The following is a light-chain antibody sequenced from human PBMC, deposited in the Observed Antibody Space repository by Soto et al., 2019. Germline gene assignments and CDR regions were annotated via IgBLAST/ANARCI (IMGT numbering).Light chain of an antibody. V-gene: IGKV1-5*03. J-gene: IGKJ2*01. CDR3: QQYNGYSGYT. CDR1: QSISSW. CDR2: QAS. Sequence: DIQMTQSPSTLSASVGDRVTISCRASQSISSWLAWYQQKPGKAPKLLIYQASSLESGVPSRFSGSGSGTEFTLTISSLQPDDFATYYCQQYNGYSGYTFGQGTKLETK.